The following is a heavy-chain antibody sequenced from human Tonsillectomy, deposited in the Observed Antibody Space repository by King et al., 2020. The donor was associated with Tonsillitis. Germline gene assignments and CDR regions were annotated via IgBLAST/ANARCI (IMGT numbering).Heavy chain of an antibody. CDR2: ISYDGSNK. CDR3: ARDRDGYIFDY. J-gene: IGHJ4*02. CDR1: GFTFSSYD. D-gene: IGHD5-24*01. V-gene: IGHV3-33*05. Sequence: QVQLVESGGGVVQPGRSLRLSCAASGFTFSSYDMYWVRQAPGKGLEWVAVISYDGSNKYYADSVTGRFTISRDNSKNKVYFQMNSLRAEDTAVYYCARDRDGYIFDYWGQGTLVTVSS.